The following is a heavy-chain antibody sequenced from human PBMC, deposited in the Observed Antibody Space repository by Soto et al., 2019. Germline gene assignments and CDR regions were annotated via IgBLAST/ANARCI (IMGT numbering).Heavy chain of an antibody. CDR2: ISYDGSNK. V-gene: IGHV3-30*18. J-gene: IGHJ4*02. CDR1: GFTFSSYG. CDR3: AKDLSLELTTSTLVLDY. D-gene: IGHD1-7*01. Sequence: GGSLRLSCAASGFTFSSYGMHWVRQAPGKGLEWVAVISYDGSNKYYADSVKGRFTISRDNSKNTLYLQMNSLRAEDTAVYYCAKDLSLELTTSTLVLDYWGQGTLVTVSS.